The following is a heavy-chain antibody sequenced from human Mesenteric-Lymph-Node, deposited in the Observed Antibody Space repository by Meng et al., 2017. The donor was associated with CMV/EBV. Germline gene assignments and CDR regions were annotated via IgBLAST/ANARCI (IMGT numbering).Heavy chain of an antibody. CDR3: ARLRRGVPTYGMDV. D-gene: IGHD3-10*01. J-gene: IGHJ6*02. V-gene: IGHV4-39*01. CDR2: IYYSGST. Sequence: GSLRLSCAASGFTFSSYWMSWIRQPPGKGLEWIGSIYYSGSTYYNPSLKSRVTISVDTSKNQFSLKLSSVTAADTAVYYCARLRRGVPTYGMDVWGQGTTVTVSS. CDR1: GFTFSSYW.